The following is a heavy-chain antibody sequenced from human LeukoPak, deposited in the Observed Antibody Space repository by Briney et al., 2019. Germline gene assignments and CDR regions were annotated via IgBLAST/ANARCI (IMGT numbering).Heavy chain of an antibody. D-gene: IGHD6-19*01. CDR3: GYSSGWYYFDY. CDR2: IFHSGTT. V-gene: IGHV4-4*03. Sequence: PGTLSLTRALSGGSICSSIGWSGVRQPPGKGLDWIGVIFHSGTTDYNASLQSRVTISEAKSKNQFSLKLSSVTAADTAVYYCGYSSGWYYFDYWGQGTLVTVSS. J-gene: IGHJ4*02. CDR1: GGSICSSIG.